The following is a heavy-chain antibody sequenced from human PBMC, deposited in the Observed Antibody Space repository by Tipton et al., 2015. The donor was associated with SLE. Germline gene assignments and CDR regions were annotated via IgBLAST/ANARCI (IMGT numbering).Heavy chain of an antibody. CDR1: GFTFSSYA. Sequence: GSLRLSCAASGFTFSSYAMSWVRQAPGKGLEWVSAISGSGGSTYYADSVKGRFTISRDNSKNSLYLQMNSLRAEDTAVYYCARESYYDILYYYYYMDVWGKGTTVTVSS. J-gene: IGHJ6*03. D-gene: IGHD3-9*01. CDR2: ISGSGGST. V-gene: IGHV3-23*01. CDR3: ARESYYDILYYYYYMDV.